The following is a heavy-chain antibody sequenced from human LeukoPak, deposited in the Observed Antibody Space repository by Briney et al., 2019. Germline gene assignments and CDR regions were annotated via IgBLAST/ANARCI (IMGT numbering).Heavy chain of an antibody. Sequence: ASVKVSCKASGYTFTGYYMHWVRQAPGQGLEWMGRINPNSGGTNYAQKFQGRVTMTRDTSISTAYMEPSRLRSDDTAVYYCARDRHYYDSSGHFDYWGQGTLVTVSS. J-gene: IGHJ4*02. CDR2: INPNSGGT. CDR3: ARDRHYYDSSGHFDY. V-gene: IGHV1-2*06. D-gene: IGHD3-22*01. CDR1: GYTFTGYY.